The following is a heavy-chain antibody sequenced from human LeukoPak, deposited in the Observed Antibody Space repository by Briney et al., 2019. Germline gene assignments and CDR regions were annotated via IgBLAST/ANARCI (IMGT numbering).Heavy chain of an antibody. Sequence: PGGSLRLSCAASGFTFSSYAMSWVRQAPGKGLEWVSAISGSGGSTYYADSVKGRFTISRDNAKNSLYLQMNSLRAEDTAVYYCARDHSSSWYFDYWGQGTLVTVSS. D-gene: IGHD6-13*01. J-gene: IGHJ4*02. CDR3: ARDHSSSWYFDY. V-gene: IGHV3-23*01. CDR1: GFTFSSYA. CDR2: ISGSGGST.